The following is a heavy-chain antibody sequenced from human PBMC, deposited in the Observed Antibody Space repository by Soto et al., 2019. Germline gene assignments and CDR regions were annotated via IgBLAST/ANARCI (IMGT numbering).Heavy chain of an antibody. J-gene: IGHJ5*02. CDR2: IYHRGST. Sequence: PSETLSLTCAVSGGSISSDYWWSWVRQPPEKGLEWIGEIYHRGSTNYNPSLKSRVSISVDKSKDQFSLKLNSVTAADTAVYYWARVKNSTPLGYCFDPGGQGTLVTVSS. D-gene: IGHD6-13*01. V-gene: IGHV4-4*02. CDR3: ARVKNSTPLGYCFDP. CDR1: GGSISSDYW.